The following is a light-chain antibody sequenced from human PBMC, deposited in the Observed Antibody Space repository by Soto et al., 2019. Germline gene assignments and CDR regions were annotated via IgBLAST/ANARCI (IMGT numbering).Light chain of an antibody. CDR3: RSSTASDSVV. CDR1: ISGVGDYKH. V-gene: IGLV2-14*01. Sequence: QSALTQPASVSGSPGQAITISCTGTISGVGDYKHVSWFHQRPGKAPKLIIYDVHYRPSGVSDRFSASKSGNTASPTNSGLQAEDEAEYYCRSSTASDSVVFGGGTQLTVL. CDR2: DVH. J-gene: IGLJ2*01.